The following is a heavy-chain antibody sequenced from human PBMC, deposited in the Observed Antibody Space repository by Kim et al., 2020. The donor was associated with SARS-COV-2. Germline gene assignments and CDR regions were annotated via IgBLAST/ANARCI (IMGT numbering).Heavy chain of an antibody. CDR3: ASGPGTTDY. V-gene: IGHV3-7*01. D-gene: IGHD4-17*01. J-gene: IGHJ4*02. Sequence: GSEKYEVDSVKGRFTISRDNAKNSLYLQMNSLRAEDTAVYYCASGPGTTDYWGQGTLVTVSS. CDR2: GSEK.